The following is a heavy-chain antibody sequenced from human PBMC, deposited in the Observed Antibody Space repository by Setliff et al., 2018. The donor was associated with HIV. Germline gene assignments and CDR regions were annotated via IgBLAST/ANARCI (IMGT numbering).Heavy chain of an antibody. CDR2: ISYDGSNK. V-gene: IGHV3-30*19. D-gene: IGHD3-22*01. CDR1: GFTFSSYG. Sequence: PGGSLRLSCAASGFTFSSYGMHWVRQAPGKGLEWVAVISYDGSNKYYADSVKGRFTISRDNSKNTLYLQMNSLRVEDTAVYYCARETMYDSRGYLSHYFDYWGQGTLVTVSS. J-gene: IGHJ4*02. CDR3: ARETMYDSRGYLSHYFDY.